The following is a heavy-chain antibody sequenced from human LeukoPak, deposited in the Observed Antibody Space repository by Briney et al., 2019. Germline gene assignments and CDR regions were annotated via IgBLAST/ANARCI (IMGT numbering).Heavy chain of an antibody. D-gene: IGHD3-10*01. V-gene: IGHV1-18*01. Sequence: ASVKVSCKASGYTFTSYGISWVRQAPGQGLEWMGWISAYNGNTNYAQKLQGRVTMTTDTSTSTAYMELRSLRSDDTAVYYCARPRTMVRGVIRFFGDAFDIWGQGTMVTVSS. CDR2: ISAYNGNT. CDR3: ARPRTMVRGVIRFFGDAFDI. CDR1: GYTFTSYG. J-gene: IGHJ3*02.